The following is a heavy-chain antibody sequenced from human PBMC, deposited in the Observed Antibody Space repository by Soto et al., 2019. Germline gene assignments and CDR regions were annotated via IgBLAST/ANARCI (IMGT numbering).Heavy chain of an antibody. Sequence: QVQLVQSGAEVKKPGSSVKVSCKASGGTFNSYAISWVRQAPGQGLEWMGGIIPIFGTADYAQKFQGRVTITAVESTSTADMERSSLRSEDTAVYYCASHYDSGGYYYRGLDYWGQGTLVTVSS. J-gene: IGHJ4*02. V-gene: IGHV1-69*12. CDR3: ASHYDSGGYYYRGLDY. CDR2: IIPIFGTA. D-gene: IGHD3-22*01. CDR1: GGTFNSYA.